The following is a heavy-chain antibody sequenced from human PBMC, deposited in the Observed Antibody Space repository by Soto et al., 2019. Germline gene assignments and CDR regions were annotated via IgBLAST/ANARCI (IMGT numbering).Heavy chain of an antibody. CDR3: ARDLGGYDFRNGMDV. D-gene: IGHD5-12*01. J-gene: IGHJ6*02. V-gene: IGHV4-61*01. CDR2: IYYSGST. Sequence: TSETLSLTCTVSGGSVSSGSYYWSWIRQPPGKGLEWIGYIYYSGSTNYNPSLKSRVTISVDTSKNQFSLKLSSVTAADTAVYYCARDLGGYDFRNGMDVWGQGTTVTV. CDR1: GGSVSSGSYY.